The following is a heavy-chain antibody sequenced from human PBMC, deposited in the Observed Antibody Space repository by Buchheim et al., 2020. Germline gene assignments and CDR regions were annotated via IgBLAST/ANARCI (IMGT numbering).Heavy chain of an antibody. D-gene: IGHD2/OR15-2a*01. V-gene: IGHV3-30*18. CDR3: TKEPLVNTGYYYPH. CDR2: ISYDGSVD. CDR1: GFIFSNFG. J-gene: IGHJ1*01. Sequence: QVQLVESGGGVVQPGRSLRLSCAASGFIFSNFGMHWVRRAPGKGLEWVAVISYDGSVDYYAASVKGRFTISRDNSKNTMCVQMNSLRPEDTAVYYCTKEPLVNTGYYYPHWGQGTL.